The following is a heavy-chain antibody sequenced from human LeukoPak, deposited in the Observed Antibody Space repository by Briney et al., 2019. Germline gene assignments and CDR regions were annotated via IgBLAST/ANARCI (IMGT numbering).Heavy chain of an antibody. CDR3: ARGADSSGYYSIFYFDY. CDR2: IYYSGST. Sequence: SETLSLTCTVSGGSISSNYWSWIRQPPGKGLEWIGYIYYSGSTNSNPSLKSRVTISVDTSKNQFSLSLSSVTAADTAVYYCARGADSSGYYSIFYFDYWGQGTLVTVSS. J-gene: IGHJ4*02. D-gene: IGHD3-22*01. CDR1: GGSISSNY. V-gene: IGHV4-59*01.